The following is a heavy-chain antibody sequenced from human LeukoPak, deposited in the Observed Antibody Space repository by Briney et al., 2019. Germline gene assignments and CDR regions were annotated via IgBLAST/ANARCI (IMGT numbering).Heavy chain of an antibody. D-gene: IGHD3-10*01. CDR2: IYYSGST. CDR1: GGSISSYY. V-gene: IGHV4-59*01. CDR3: ARDGSGSYGYYFDY. J-gene: IGHJ4*02. Sequence: SETLSLTCTVSGGSISSYYWSWIRQSPGKGLEWIGYIYYSGSTNYNPSLKSRVTISVDTSKNQFSLKLSSVTAADTAVYYCARDGSGSYGYYFDYWGQGTLVTVSS.